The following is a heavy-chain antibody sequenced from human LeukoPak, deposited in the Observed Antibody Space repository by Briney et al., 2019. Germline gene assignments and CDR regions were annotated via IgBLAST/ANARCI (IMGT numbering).Heavy chain of an antibody. CDR1: GFTFSSYG. CDR3: AKDPRSDGDSFYYFDY. Sequence: GRSLRLSCAASGFTFSSYGMHWVRQAPGRGLEWVVTYDRSNKYYADSVKGRFTISRDNSKNTLYLQMNSLRAEDTAVYYCAKDPRSDGDSFYYFDYWGQGTLVTVSS. D-gene: IGHD4-17*01. J-gene: IGHJ4*02. V-gene: IGHV3-30*18. CDR2: TYDRSNK.